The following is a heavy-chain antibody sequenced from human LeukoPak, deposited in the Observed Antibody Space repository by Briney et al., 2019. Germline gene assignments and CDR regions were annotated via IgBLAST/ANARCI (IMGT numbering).Heavy chain of an antibody. CDR1: GGSISSYY. CDR3: AREPYSSSWVVY. D-gene: IGHD6-13*01. CDR2: IYYSGST. Sequence: SETLSLTCTVSGGSISSYYWSWIRQPPGKGLQWIGYIYYSGSTNYNPSLKSRVTISVDTSKNQFSLKMSSVTAADTAVYYCAREPYSSSWVVYWGQGTLVTVSS. J-gene: IGHJ4*02. V-gene: IGHV4-59*01.